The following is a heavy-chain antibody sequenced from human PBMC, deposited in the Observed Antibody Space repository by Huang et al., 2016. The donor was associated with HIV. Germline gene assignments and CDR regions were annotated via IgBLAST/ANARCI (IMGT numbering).Heavy chain of an antibody. CDR3: ARDCSFGSSTSPAD. J-gene: IGHJ4*02. Sequence: QVQLVQSGAEVKNPGASVRVSCKASGYTFTDSIIHRGRQAPGQGLEWMGWINPKRGGTIDAQTFQGRVTMTRDTTISTVQMDRRRIQSDDTAVYFCARDCSFGSSTSPADWGQGTLVTVSS. V-gene: IGHV1-2*02. CDR1: GYTFTDSI. CDR2: INPKRGGT. D-gene: IGHD6-6*01.